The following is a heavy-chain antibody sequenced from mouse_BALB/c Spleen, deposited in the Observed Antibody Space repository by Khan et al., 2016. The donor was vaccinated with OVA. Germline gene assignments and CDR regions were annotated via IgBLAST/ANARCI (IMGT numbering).Heavy chain of an antibody. CDR3: ASSYGGAWFAY. J-gene: IGHJ3*01. V-gene: IGHV1-81*01. CDR2: IYPGSGST. Sequence: QVQLQQSGPELVKPGASVKMSCKVSGYTFTDYVISWVKQRTGQGLEWIGEIYPGSGSTYYNEKFKGKATLTADKSSNTVNMQVSSLTSEDSAVFFCASSYGGAWFAYWGQGTLVTVSA. CDR1: GYTFTDYV. D-gene: IGHD3-3*01.